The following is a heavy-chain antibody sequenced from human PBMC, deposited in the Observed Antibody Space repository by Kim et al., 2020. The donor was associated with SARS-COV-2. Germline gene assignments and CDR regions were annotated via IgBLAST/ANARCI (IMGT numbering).Heavy chain of an antibody. V-gene: IGHV5-51*01. CDR2: IYPGDSDT. J-gene: IGHJ5*02. D-gene: IGHD2-2*01. CDR1: GYSFTSYW. CDR3: ARRHCSSTSCYFSSGWFDP. Sequence: GESLKISCKGSGYSFTSYWIGWVRQMPGKGLEWMGIIYPGDSDTRYSPSFQGQVTISADKSISTAYLQWSSLKASDTAIYYCARRHCSSTSCYFSSGWFDPWGQGTLVTVSS.